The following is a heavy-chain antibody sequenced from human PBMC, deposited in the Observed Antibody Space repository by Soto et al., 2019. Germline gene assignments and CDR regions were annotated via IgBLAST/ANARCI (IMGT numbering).Heavy chain of an antibody. J-gene: IGHJ5*02. Sequence: SETLSLTCTVSGGSISSSSYYWGWIRQPPGKGLEWIGSIYYSGSTYYNPSLKSRVTISVDTSKNQFSLKLSPVTAAETAVYYCASCGGDCYFAGWFDPWGQGTLVTVSS. D-gene: IGHD2-21*01. CDR2: IYYSGST. CDR1: GGSISSSSYY. V-gene: IGHV4-39*01. CDR3: ASCGGDCYFAGWFDP.